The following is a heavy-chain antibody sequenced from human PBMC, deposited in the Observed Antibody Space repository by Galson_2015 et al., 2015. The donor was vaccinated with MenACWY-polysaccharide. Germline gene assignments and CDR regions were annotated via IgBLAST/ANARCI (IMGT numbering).Heavy chain of an antibody. Sequence: QSGAEVKKPGESLKISCQGSGYTFGSYYITWVRQMPGKGLEWMGRIDPADSYARYSPSFHGHVIFSLDKSISTAYLQWSSLKASDTAMYYCARLPRYSASRRALGYLDNWGQGTRVTVST. CDR2: IDPADSYA. V-gene: IGHV5-10-1*01. J-gene: IGHJ4*02. CDR1: GYTFGSYY. CDR3: ARLPRYSASRRALGYLDN. D-gene: IGHD5-18*01.